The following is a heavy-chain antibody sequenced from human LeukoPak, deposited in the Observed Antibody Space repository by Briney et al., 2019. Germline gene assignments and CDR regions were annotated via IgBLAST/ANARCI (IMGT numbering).Heavy chain of an antibody. Sequence: SETLSLTCAVYGGSFSGYYWSWIRQPPGKGLEWIGEINHSGSTNYNPSLKSRVTISVDTSKNQFSLKLSSVTAADTAVYYCARYLRESDYYYYYGMDVWGQGPRSPSP. V-gene: IGHV4-34*01. CDR3: ARYLRESDYYYYYGMDV. D-gene: IGHD5/OR15-5a*01. CDR2: INHSGST. CDR1: GGSFSGYY. J-gene: IGHJ6*02.